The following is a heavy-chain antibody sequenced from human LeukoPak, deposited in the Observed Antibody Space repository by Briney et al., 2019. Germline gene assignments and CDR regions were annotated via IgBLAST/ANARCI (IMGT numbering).Heavy chain of an antibody. CDR1: GGSISSYY. Sequence: SETLSLTCTVSGGSISSYYWSWIRQPPGKGLEWIGYIYYSGSTNYNPSLKSRVTISVDTSKNQFSLKLSSVTAADTAVYYCAAQPVYSSGWYGYWGQGTLVTVSS. D-gene: IGHD6-19*01. CDR2: IYYSGST. CDR3: AAQPVYSSGWYGY. V-gene: IGHV4-59*01. J-gene: IGHJ4*02.